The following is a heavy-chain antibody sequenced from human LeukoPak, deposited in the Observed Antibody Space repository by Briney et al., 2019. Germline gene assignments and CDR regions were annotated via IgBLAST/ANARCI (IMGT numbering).Heavy chain of an antibody. V-gene: IGHV3-66*01. Sequence: PGGSLRLSCAASGFTVSSNYMSWVRQAPGKGLEWVSVIYSGGSTYYADSVKGRFTIPRDNSKNTLYLQMNSLRAEDTAVYYCAGYNCSSTRCYTGGFDYWGQGTLVTVSS. D-gene: IGHD2-2*02. CDR2: IYSGGST. CDR1: GFTVSSNY. CDR3: AGYNCSSTRCYTGGFDY. J-gene: IGHJ4*02.